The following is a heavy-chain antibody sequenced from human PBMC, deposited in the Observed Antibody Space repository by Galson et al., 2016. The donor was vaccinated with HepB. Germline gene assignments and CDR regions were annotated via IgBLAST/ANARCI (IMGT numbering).Heavy chain of an antibody. CDR2: ISYDGSNK. V-gene: IGHV3-30-3*01. CDR1: GFNFSSYA. CDR3: ARDINLYDSSGYYYDPSRNADY. D-gene: IGHD3-22*01. Sequence: SLRLSCAASGFNFSSYAMSWVRQAPGKGLEWVAVISYDGSNKYYTDSVKGRFTISRDNSKNTLYLQMNSLRAEDTAVYYCARDINLYDSSGYYYDPSRNADYWGQGTLVTVSS. J-gene: IGHJ4*02.